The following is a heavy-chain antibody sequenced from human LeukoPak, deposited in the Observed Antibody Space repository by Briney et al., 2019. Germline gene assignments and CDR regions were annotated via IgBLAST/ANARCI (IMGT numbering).Heavy chain of an antibody. CDR3: ARGGIYDILTGYYDY. Sequence: GGSLRLSCAASGFTFSSYTMHWVRQAPGKGLEWVAVISYDGSIKYYADSVKGRFTISRDNSKSTLYLQMNSLRPEDTAVYYCARGGIYDILTGYYDYWRQGTLVTVSS. CDR1: GFTFSSYT. V-gene: IGHV3-30*04. D-gene: IGHD3-9*01. CDR2: ISYDGSIK. J-gene: IGHJ4*02.